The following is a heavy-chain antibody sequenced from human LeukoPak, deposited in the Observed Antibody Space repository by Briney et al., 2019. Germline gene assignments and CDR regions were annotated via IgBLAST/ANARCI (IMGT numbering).Heavy chain of an antibody. CDR3: ARDLVYYDFWSGSDY. V-gene: IGHV3-7*01. Sequence: GGSLRLSCAASGFTFSSYWMSWVRQAPGKGLEWVANIKQDGSEKYYVDSVKGRFTISRDNAKNSLYLQMNSLRAEDTAMYYCARDLVYYDFWSGSDYWGQGTLVTVSS. J-gene: IGHJ4*02. CDR1: GFTFSSYW. D-gene: IGHD3-3*01. CDR2: IKQDGSEK.